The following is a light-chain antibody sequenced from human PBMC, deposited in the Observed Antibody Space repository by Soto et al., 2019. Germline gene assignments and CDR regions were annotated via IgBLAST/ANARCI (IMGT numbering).Light chain of an antibody. CDR2: AVS. CDR1: QGISSW. J-gene: IGKJ1*01. Sequence: DIQMTQSPSSVSASVGDRVTITCRASQGISSWLAWYQQKPGKAPKLLIYAVSSLQSGVPSRFSGHGSGKDFNLHIRRPQPEDFGTYYCQTAKSFPWTFGPGTKVEIK. CDR3: QTAKSFPWT. V-gene: IGKV1-12*01.